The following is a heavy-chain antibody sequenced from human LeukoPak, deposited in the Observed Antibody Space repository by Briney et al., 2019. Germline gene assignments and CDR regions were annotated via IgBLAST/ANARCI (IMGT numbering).Heavy chain of an antibody. V-gene: IGHV3-23*01. CDR2: LSGSGGST. Sequence: GGSLRLSCAASGITFSTYAMNWVRQAPGKGLEGVSSLSGSGGSTYYADSVKGRFTISRDNSKNTLYLQVNSLRAEDTAIYYCAKGRREVVTAIFDYWGQGTLVTVSS. D-gene: IGHD2-21*02. J-gene: IGHJ4*02. CDR1: GITFSTYA. CDR3: AKGRREVVTAIFDY.